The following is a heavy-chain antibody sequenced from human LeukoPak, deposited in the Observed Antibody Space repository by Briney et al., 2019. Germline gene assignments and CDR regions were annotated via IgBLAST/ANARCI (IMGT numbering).Heavy chain of an antibody. CDR3: VKGGYDYVEVAYFDF. CDR1: GFSFNNYA. J-gene: IGHJ4*02. D-gene: IGHD5-12*01. CDR2: IIASSGST. V-gene: IGHV3-23*01. Sequence: GGSLRLSCAASGFSFNNYAMSWVRQAPGKGLEWVSIIIASSGSTSYADSVKGRFTISRDNSKNTLYLQMNSLRVEDTAVYYCVKGGYDYVEVAYFDFWGQGTLVTVSS.